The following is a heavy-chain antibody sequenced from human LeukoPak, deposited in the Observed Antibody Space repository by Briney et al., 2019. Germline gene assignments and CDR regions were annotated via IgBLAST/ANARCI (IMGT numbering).Heavy chain of an antibody. CDR2: IRYDGSNK. V-gene: IGHV3-30*02. CDR1: GFTFSSYS. D-gene: IGHD6-13*01. Sequence: GGSLRLSCAASGFTFSSYSMHWVRQAPGKGLEWVAFIRYDGSNKYYADSVKGRFTISRDNSKNTLYLQMNSLRAEDTAVYYCAKDLFPGIAAAGHWGQGTLVTVSS. CDR3: AKDLFPGIAAAGH. J-gene: IGHJ4*02.